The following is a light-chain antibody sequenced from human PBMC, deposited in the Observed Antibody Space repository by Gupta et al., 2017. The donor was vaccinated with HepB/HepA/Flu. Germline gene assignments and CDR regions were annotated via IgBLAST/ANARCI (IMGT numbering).Light chain of an antibody. Sequence: QSGLTQPASVSGSPGQSITVSRTGSRGDVGGYDSVSWYRQHPGKAPQLLLYDVSNRPSGIANRFSGSKSGNTASLTISGLQAEDEADYYCSSFTSTGILVVFGGGTKLTVL. V-gene: IGLV2-14*01. CDR2: DVS. CDR1: RGDVGGYDS. J-gene: IGLJ2*01. CDR3: SSFTSTGILVV.